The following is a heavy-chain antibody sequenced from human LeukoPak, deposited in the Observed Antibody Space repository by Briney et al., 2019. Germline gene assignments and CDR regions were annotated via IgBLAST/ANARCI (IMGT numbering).Heavy chain of an antibody. V-gene: IGHV4-34*01. CDR3: ARRGTGYSSSWYFSQYWFDP. CDR1: GGSFSGYY. CDR2: INHSGST. J-gene: IGHJ5*02. D-gene: IGHD6-13*01. Sequence: SETLSLTCAVYGGSFSGYYWSWIRQPPGKGLEWIGEINHSGSTNYNPSLKSRVTISVDTSKNQFSLKLSSVTAADTAVYYCARRGTGYSSSWYFSQYWFDPWGQGTLVTVSS.